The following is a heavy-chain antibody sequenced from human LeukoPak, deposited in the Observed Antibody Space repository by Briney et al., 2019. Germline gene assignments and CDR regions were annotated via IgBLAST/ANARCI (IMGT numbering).Heavy chain of an antibody. V-gene: IGHV4-38-2*01. Sequence: PSETLSLTCAVSGYSISSGYYWGWIRQPPGKGLEWIGSIYHSGSTYYNPSLKSRVTISVDTSKNQFSLKLSSVTAADTAVYYCASLNSSGYYFAGLDAFDIWGQGTMVTVSS. CDR2: IYHSGST. CDR1: GYSISSGYY. J-gene: IGHJ3*02. D-gene: IGHD3-22*01. CDR3: ASLNSSGYYFAGLDAFDI.